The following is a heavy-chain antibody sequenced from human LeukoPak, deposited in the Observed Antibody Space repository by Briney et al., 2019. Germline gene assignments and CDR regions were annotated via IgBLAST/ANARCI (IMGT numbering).Heavy chain of an antibody. D-gene: IGHD2-21*02. CDR3: ARDLASCAGDCYSDGFDY. J-gene: IGHJ4*02. Sequence: SETLSLTCAVSGYSISSGYYWGWIRQSPGKGLEWIGSIYHGGSTYYNPSLRSRVIVSVDTSKNHFSLKMSSVTAADTAVYYCARDLASCAGDCYSDGFDYWGQGALVTVSS. V-gene: IGHV4-38-2*02. CDR2: IYHGGST. CDR1: GYSISSGYY.